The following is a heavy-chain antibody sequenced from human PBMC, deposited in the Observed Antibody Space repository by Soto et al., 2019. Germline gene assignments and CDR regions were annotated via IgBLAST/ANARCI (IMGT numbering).Heavy chain of an antibody. CDR3: AKRGGVVGGSEHPFFEY. D-gene: IGHD2-15*01. Sequence: QVQLVESGGGVVQPGKSLRLSCAASGFIFSNYGMHWVRQAPGKGLEWVALISFDGKNRNYADSVKGRFTIYRDNPKNTLDLEMNSLRPEDTAFYYWAKRGGVVGGSEHPFFEYWGQGTLVTVSS. CDR2: ISFDGKNR. J-gene: IGHJ4*02. V-gene: IGHV3-30*18. CDR1: GFIFSNYG.